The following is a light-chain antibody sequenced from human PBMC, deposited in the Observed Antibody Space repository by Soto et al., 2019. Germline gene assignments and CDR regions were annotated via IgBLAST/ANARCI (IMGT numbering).Light chain of an antibody. CDR2: GAS. CDR1: QSVSSSY. CDR3: QQYGSPPT. V-gene: IGKV3-20*01. J-gene: IGKJ1*01. Sequence: EIGLTQSPGTLSLSPGERATLSCRASQSVSSSYLAWYQQKPGPAPRLLIYGASSRATGIPDPFSGIRSGPDSTLTISRRGPEDLAVYYCQQYGSPPTFGQGTKVEI.